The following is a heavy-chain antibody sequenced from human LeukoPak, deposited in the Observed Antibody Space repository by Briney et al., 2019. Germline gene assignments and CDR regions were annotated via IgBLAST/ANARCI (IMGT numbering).Heavy chain of an antibody. CDR2: INYSGST. Sequence: SETLSLTCTVSGGSVSSYYWNWIRQPPGKGLEWIGYINYSGSTNYNPSLKSRVTIPVDTSKNQFSLKLSAVTAADTAIYYCARGDYDYVFDYWGQGTLVTVSS. J-gene: IGHJ4*02. D-gene: IGHD3-16*01. V-gene: IGHV4-59*02. CDR1: GGSVSSYY. CDR3: ARGDYDYVFDY.